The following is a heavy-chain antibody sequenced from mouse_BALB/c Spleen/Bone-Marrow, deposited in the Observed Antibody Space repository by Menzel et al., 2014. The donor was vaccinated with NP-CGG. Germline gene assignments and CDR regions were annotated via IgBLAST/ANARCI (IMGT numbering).Heavy chain of an antibody. V-gene: IGHV4-1*02. CDR1: GFDLRRYW. CDR2: INPDSRTI. D-gene: IGHD2-1*01. J-gene: IGHJ2*01. CDR3: ARGNYYGNLDY. Sequence: EVKLMESGGGLVQPGGSLKLSCAASGFDLRRYWMSWVRQAPGKGPQWIGEINPDSRTINYTPFLKDKFIISRDNAKNTLYLQMSKVRSEDTALYYCARGNYYGNLDYWGQGTTLTVSS.